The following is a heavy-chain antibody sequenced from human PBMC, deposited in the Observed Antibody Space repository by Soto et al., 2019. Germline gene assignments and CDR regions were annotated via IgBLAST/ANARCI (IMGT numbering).Heavy chain of an antibody. D-gene: IGHD2-15*01. CDR1: GFTFSGSA. Sequence: GGSLRLSCVASGFTFSGSAMSWVRQAPGHGLEWVSAITGSGLATYYADSVTGRFTISRDDSKNTLYLQMYNLRAEDTAVYYCAKDPTVSGYYFGMDVWGQGTTVTVSS. CDR3: AKDPTVSGYYFGMDV. J-gene: IGHJ6*02. V-gene: IGHV3-23*01. CDR2: ITGSGLAT.